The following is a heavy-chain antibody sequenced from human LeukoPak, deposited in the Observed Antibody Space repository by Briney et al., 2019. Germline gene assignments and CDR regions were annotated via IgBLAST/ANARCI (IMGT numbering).Heavy chain of an antibody. CDR1: GYTFTGYN. Sequence: ASVNVSCKASGYTFTGYNMHWVRQAPGQGLEWMGWISAYNGNTNYAQKLQGRVTMTTDTSTSTAYMELRSLRSDDTAVYYCARVKVRDIVVVPAAAHGDYWGQGTLVTVSS. J-gene: IGHJ4*02. CDR2: ISAYNGNT. CDR3: ARVKVRDIVVVPAAAHGDY. D-gene: IGHD2-2*01. V-gene: IGHV1-18*01.